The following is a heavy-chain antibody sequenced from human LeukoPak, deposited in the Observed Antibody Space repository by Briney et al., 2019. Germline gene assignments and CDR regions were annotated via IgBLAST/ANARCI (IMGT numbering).Heavy chain of an antibody. V-gene: IGHV4-38-2*01. CDR3: ARADYGDFFDY. CDR2: IYHSGST. J-gene: IGHJ4*02. CDR1: GYFISSGYY. D-gene: IGHD4-17*01. Sequence: SETLSLPCAVSGYFISSGYYWGWIRQPPGKGLEWIGSIYHSGSTYYNPSLKSRVTISVDTSKNQFSLKLSSVTAADTAVYYCARADYGDFFDYWGQGTLVTVSS.